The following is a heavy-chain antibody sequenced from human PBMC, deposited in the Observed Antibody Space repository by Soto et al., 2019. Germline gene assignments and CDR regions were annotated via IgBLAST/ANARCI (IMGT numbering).Heavy chain of an antibody. D-gene: IGHD6-13*01. CDR3: AITSSWYPDDAFDI. V-gene: IGHV3-23*01. CDR2: ISGSGGST. J-gene: IGHJ3*02. Sequence: GGSLRLACAASGFTFSSYAMSGVRQAPGKGLEWVSAISGSGGSTYYADSVKGRFTISRDNSKNTLYLQMNSLRAEDTTVYYCAITSSWYPDDAFDIWGQGTMVTVSS. CDR1: GFTFSSYA.